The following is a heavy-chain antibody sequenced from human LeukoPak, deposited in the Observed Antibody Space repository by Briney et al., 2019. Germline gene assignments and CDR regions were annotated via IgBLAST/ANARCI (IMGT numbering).Heavy chain of an antibody. V-gene: IGHV3-30*03. Sequence: PGGSLRLSCEASGFTFIGYGMHWVRQAPGKGLEWVAGISYDGSNQYYTDSVKGRFTISRDDSKNTLYLQLNSLRAEDTAVYYCARSSYDSSGLYYHLHHWGQGTLVTVSS. J-gene: IGHJ1*01. CDR2: ISYDGSNQ. CDR3: ARSSYDSSGLYYHLHH. D-gene: IGHD3-22*01. CDR1: GFTFIGYG.